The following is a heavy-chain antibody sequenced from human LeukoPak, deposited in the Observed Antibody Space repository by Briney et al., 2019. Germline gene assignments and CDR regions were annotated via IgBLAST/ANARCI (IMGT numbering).Heavy chain of an antibody. Sequence: ASVKVSCKASGYTFTSYDINWVRQAPGQGLEWMGGIIPIFGTANYAQKFQGRVTITADESTSTAYMELSSLRSEDTAVYYCAREVKELVAYYYYGMDVWGQGTTVTVSS. D-gene: IGHD6-6*01. CDR2: IIPIFGTA. V-gene: IGHV1-69*13. CDR3: AREVKELVAYYYYGMDV. CDR1: GYTFTSYD. J-gene: IGHJ6*02.